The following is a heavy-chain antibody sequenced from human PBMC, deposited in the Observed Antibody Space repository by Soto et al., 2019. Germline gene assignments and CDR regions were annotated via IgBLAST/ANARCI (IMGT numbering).Heavy chain of an antibody. CDR1: GVSLNSGDYF. CDR2: ISFSGRT. Sequence: QVQLQESGPGLVKPSQTLSLTCTVSGVSLNSGDYFWSWVRQLPGKGLEWIGYISFSGRTFYSPIMNSRTSISADPSQNHFSLMMTSVIAADTAVYFCARWTYLYDSSNIRYGGFDTWGQGTKVTVSS. D-gene: IGHD3-22*01. CDR3: ARWTYLYDSSNIRYGGFDT. J-gene: IGHJ3*02. V-gene: IGHV4-31*03.